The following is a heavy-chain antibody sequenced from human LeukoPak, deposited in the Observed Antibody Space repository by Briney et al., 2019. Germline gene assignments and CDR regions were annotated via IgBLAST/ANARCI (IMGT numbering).Heavy chain of an antibody. Sequence: SETLSLTCAVYGGSFSGYYWSWIRQPPGKGLEWIGEINHSGSTNYNPSLKSRVTISVDTSKNQFSLKLSSVTAADTAVYYCARTHVWGSYRPNWFDPWGQGTLVTVSS. V-gene: IGHV4-34*01. J-gene: IGHJ5*02. CDR3: ARTHVWGSYRPNWFDP. CDR2: INHSGST. D-gene: IGHD3-16*02. CDR1: GGSFSGYY.